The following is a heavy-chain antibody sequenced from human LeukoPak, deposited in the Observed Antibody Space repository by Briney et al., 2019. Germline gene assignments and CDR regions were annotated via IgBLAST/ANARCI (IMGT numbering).Heavy chain of an antibody. CDR1: GFTFSSYA. CDR3: ARDLRFLEWLSYPYYFDY. V-gene: IGHV3-21*01. Sequence: GGSLRLSCAASGFTFSSYAMHWVRQAPGKGLEWVSSISSSSSYIYYADSVKGRFTISRDNAKNSLYLQMNSLRAEDTAVYYCARDLRFLEWLSYPYYFDYWGQGTLVTVSS. CDR2: ISSSSSYI. J-gene: IGHJ4*02. D-gene: IGHD3-3*01.